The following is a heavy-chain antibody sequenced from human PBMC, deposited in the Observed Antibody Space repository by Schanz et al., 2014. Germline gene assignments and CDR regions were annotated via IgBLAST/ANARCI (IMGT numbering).Heavy chain of an antibody. Sequence: ESGGGLVQRGGSLRLSCAASGFSFGSYAMGWVRQGPGKGLEWVSSLSGRGSRTDYADSVKGRFTISRDNSKNTLYLQMTRLRAEDTAVYYCAKGRDSLMTIDAFDMWGQGTMVTVSS. CDR3: AKGRDSLMTIDAFDM. CDR2: LSGRGSRT. D-gene: IGHD3-22*01. CDR1: GFSFGSYA. J-gene: IGHJ3*02. V-gene: IGHV3-23*01.